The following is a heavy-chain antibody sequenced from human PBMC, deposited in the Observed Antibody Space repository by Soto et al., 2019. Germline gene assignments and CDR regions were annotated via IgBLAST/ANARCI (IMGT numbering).Heavy chain of an antibody. J-gene: IGHJ4*02. CDR3: ARGRAYNDILTGKYLDFDY. D-gene: IGHD3-9*01. V-gene: IGHV3-30-3*01. CDR2: ISYDGSIN. CDR1: GFTFSNYA. Sequence: QVQLVESGGGVVQPGRSLRLSCAASGFTFSNYAMHWVRQAPGKGLEWVAVISYDGSINYYADSVKGRFTISRDNSKNTLYLQMNSLRAEDTALYYCARGRAYNDILTGKYLDFDYWGQGTLVTVSS.